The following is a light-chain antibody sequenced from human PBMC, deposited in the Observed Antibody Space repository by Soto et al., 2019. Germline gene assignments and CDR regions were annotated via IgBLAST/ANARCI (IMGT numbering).Light chain of an antibody. J-gene: IGLJ2*01. V-gene: IGLV2-23*02. CDR2: EVT. Sequence: QSALTQPASVSGSPGQSITISCTGTRSDVGSYNSIAWYQQHPGKAPRVVIFEVTKRPSGISDRFSGSKSGYTASLTISGLQAEDEADYFGFSYAGNSIWLFGGGTELTVL. CDR1: RSDVGSYNS. CDR3: FSYAGNSIWL.